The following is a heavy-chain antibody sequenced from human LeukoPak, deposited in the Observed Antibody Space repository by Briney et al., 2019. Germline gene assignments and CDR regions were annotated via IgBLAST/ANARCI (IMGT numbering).Heavy chain of an antibody. D-gene: IGHD1-26*01. CDR1: GFTFSSYA. CDR3: AKAPYSGSFRGADY. J-gene: IGHJ4*02. CDR2: VSGSGGTT. V-gene: IGHV3-23*01. Sequence: PGGSLGLSCAASGFTFSSYAMSWVRQAPGKGLEWVSAVSGSGGTTYYADSVKGRFTISRDNSKNTLYLQMNSLRVEDTAVYYCAKAPYSGSFRGADYWGQGTLVTVSS.